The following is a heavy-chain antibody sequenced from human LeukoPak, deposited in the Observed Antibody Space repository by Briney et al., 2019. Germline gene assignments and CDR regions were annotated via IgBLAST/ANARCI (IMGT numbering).Heavy chain of an antibody. CDR3: ARAIQYRFDP. J-gene: IGHJ5*02. Sequence: GGSLRLSCAASGFTFSSYTMSWVRQAPGKGLEWVSAVSGSGGSTYYTNSVKGRFTISRDNSKNTLYLQMNSLRAEDTAVYYCARAIQYRFDPWGQGTLVTVSS. CDR1: GFTFSSYT. D-gene: IGHD2/OR15-2a*01. V-gene: IGHV3-23*01. CDR2: VSGSGGST.